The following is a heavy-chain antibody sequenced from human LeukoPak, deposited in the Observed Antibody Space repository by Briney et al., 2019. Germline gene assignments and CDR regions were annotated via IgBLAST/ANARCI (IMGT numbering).Heavy chain of an antibody. CDR1: GFTFSSYA. D-gene: IGHD6-13*01. Sequence: GGSLRLSCAASGFTFSSYAMSWVRQAPGKGLEGGSAISGSGGSTYYADSVKGRFTISRDNSKNTLYLQMNSLRAEDTAVYYCAKNEQQLTYYFDYWGQGTLVTVSS. J-gene: IGHJ4*02. CDR3: AKNEQQLTYYFDY. CDR2: ISGSGGST. V-gene: IGHV3-23*01.